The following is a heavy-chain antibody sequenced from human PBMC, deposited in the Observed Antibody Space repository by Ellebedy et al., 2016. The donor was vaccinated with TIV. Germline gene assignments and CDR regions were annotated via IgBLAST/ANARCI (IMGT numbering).Heavy chain of an antibody. Sequence: GESLKISCAASGFTFSSYWMSWVRQAPGKGLEWVANIKQDGSEKYYVDSVKGRFTISRDNAKNSLYLQVNSLRDEDTAVYYCASSRWSWGVDYWGQGTLVTVSS. V-gene: IGHV3-7*01. CDR3: ASSRWSWGVDY. CDR2: IKQDGSEK. J-gene: IGHJ4*02. CDR1: GFTFSSYW. D-gene: IGHD4-23*01.